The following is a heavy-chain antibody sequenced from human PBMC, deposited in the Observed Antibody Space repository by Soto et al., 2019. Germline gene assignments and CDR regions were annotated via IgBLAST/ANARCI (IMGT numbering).Heavy chain of an antibody. CDR1: GGSISSYY. D-gene: IGHD6-13*01. CDR3: ARLSQLAYLFDY. J-gene: IGHJ4*02. Sequence: SETLSLTCTVSGGSISSYYWSWIRQPPGKGLEWIGYIYYSGSTNYNPSLKSRVTISVDTSKNQFSLKLSSVTAADTAVYYCARLSQLAYLFDYWGQGTLVTVSS. V-gene: IGHV4-59*01. CDR2: IYYSGST.